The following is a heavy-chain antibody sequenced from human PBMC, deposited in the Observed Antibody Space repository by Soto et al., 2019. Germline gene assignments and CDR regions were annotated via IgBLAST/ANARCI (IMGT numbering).Heavy chain of an antibody. D-gene: IGHD4-17*01. Sequence: QVQLQESGPGLVKPSQTLSLTCTVSGGSISSGGYYWSWIRQHPGKDLEWNGYIYYSGSTYYNPSRKSRVTISLDTSKNQFSLKLSSVTAADTAVYYCARATPNYGGNSDAFDIWGQGTMVTVSS. J-gene: IGHJ3*02. CDR1: GGSISSGGYY. V-gene: IGHV4-31*03. CDR3: ARATPNYGGNSDAFDI. CDR2: IYYSGST.